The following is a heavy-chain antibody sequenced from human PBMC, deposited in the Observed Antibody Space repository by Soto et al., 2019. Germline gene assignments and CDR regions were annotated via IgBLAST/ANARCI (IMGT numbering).Heavy chain of an antibody. CDR3: GNGLENQYNYDY. Sequence: GGSLRLSCAASGFTFSSHVMSWVRQAPGKGPEWVSSINSRGDNTYYAGSVRGRFTISRDNSKSTLYLQMNSLRAEDTAVYYCGNGLENQYNYDYWGQGT. J-gene: IGHJ4*02. CDR1: GFTFSSHV. V-gene: IGHV3-23*01. D-gene: IGHD3-3*01. CDR2: INSRGDNT.